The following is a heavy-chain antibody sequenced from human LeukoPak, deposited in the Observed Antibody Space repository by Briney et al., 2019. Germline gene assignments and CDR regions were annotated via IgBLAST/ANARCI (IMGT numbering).Heavy chain of an antibody. Sequence: GGSLRLSCAASGFTFSHYGMHWVRQTPGAGQEWVAVIWSDGSDKYYAKSVKGRFTISRDNSKNSLFLQMHSLRAEDTAVYYCAKDAQRGFDYSNSLQNWGQGILVTVSS. CDR3: AKDAQRGFDYSNSLQN. J-gene: IGHJ1*01. CDR1: GFTFSHYG. D-gene: IGHD4-11*01. V-gene: IGHV3-33*06. CDR2: IWSDGSDK.